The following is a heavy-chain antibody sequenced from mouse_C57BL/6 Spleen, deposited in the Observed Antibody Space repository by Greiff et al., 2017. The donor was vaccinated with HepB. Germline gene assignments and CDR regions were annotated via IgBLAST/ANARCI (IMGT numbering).Heavy chain of an antibody. V-gene: IGHV6-6*01. CDR2: IRNKANNHAT. D-gene: IGHD2-5*01. CDR1: GFTFSDAW. CDR3: TRALYSNYGYFDY. J-gene: IGHJ2*01. Sequence: EVKVEESGGGLVQPGGSMKLSCAASGFTFSDAWMDWVRQSPEKGLEWVAEIRNKANNHATYYAESVKGRFTISRDDSKSSVYLQMNSLRAEDTGIYYCTRALYSNYGYFDYWGQGTTLTVSS.